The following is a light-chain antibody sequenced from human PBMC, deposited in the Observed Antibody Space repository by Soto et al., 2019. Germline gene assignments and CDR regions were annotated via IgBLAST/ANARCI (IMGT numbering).Light chain of an antibody. V-gene: IGLV2-23*01. Sequence: QSALTQPASVSGSPGQSITISCTGTSSDVGSYNLVSWYQQHPGKAPKLMIYEGNKRPSGVSNRFSGSKSGNTASLTISGLQAEDEADYYCCSYAYSSTLVFGGGTKLTVL. CDR1: SSDVGSYNL. J-gene: IGLJ3*02. CDR3: CSYAYSSTLV. CDR2: EGN.